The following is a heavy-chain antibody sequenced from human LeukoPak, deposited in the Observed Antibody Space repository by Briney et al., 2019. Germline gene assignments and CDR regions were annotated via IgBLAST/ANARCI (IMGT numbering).Heavy chain of an antibody. J-gene: IGHJ1*01. D-gene: IGHD3-22*01. CDR3: ARSPYYYDSSGYYQYFQH. Sequence: SQTLSLTCTVSGGSISSGGYYWSWIRQHPGKGLEWIGYIYYSGSTYYNPSLKSRVTISVDTSKNQFSLKLSSVTAADTAVYYCARSPYYYDSSGYYQYFQHWGQGTLVTASS. CDR2: IYYSGST. V-gene: IGHV4-31*03. CDR1: GGSISSGGYY.